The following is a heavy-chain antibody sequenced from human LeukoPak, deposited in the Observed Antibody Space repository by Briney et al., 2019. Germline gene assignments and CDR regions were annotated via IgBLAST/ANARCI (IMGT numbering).Heavy chain of an antibody. V-gene: IGHV3-21*01. J-gene: IGHJ4*02. CDR2: ISSSSRDI. D-gene: IGHD1-26*01. CDR3: VREAAATLFDY. CDR1: GFTFSSYE. Sequence: PGGSLRLSCAASGFTFSSYEMNWVRQAPGKGLEWVAAISSSSRDIFYADSVKGRFSISRDNTQNSLSLQMNSLRAEDTAVYYCVREAAATLFDYWGQGTLVTVSS.